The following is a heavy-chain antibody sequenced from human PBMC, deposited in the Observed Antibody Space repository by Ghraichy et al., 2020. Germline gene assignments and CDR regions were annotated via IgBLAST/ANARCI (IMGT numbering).Heavy chain of an antibody. CDR2: ISSSSSTI. D-gene: IGHD3-22*01. CDR1: GFTFSSYS. Sequence: GESLNISCAASGFTFSSYSMNWVRQAPGKGLEWVSYISSSSSTIYYADSVKGRFTISRDNAKNSLYLQMNSLGDEDTAVYYCARDHYYDSSGYWINFDYWGQGTLVTVSS. V-gene: IGHV3-48*02. J-gene: IGHJ4*02. CDR3: ARDHYYDSSGYWINFDY.